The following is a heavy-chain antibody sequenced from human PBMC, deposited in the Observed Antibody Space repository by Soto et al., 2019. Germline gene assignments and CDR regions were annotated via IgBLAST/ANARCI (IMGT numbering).Heavy chain of an antibody. CDR3: AKPLWFGESVFDP. J-gene: IGHJ5*02. CDR2: IRGSAGNT. V-gene: IGHV3-23*01. D-gene: IGHD3-10*01. Sequence: EVHLSQSGGGLVQPGGSLRLSCAASGFTFSDYGMSWVRQAPGKGLEWVSTIRGSAGNTYYVDSVKGRFTISRDDSTNTVYLQMNSLRAEDTAVHYCAKPLWFGESVFDPWGQGTLVIVSS. CDR1: GFTFSDYG.